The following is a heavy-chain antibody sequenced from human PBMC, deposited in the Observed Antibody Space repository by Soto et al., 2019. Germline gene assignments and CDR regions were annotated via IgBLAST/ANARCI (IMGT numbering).Heavy chain of an antibody. CDR2: IYYSGST. CDR3: ARHDTSLEYQLLYNWFDP. J-gene: IGHJ5*02. V-gene: IGHV4-39*01. CDR1: GGSISSSSYY. D-gene: IGHD2-2*01. Sequence: SETLSLTCTVSGGSISSSSYYWGWIRQPPGKGLEWIGSIYYSGSTYYNPSLKSRVTISVDTSKNQFSLKLSSVTAADTAVYYCARHDTSLEYQLLYNWFDPWGQGTLVTVSS.